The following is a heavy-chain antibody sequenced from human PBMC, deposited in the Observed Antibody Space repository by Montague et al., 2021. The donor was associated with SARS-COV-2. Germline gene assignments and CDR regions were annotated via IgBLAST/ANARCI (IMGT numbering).Heavy chain of an antibody. CDR2: INCSGST. V-gene: IGHV4-59*01. J-gene: IGHJ6*02. CDR1: GGSISSYY. Sequence: SETRSLTCTVAGGSISSYYWSWIRQPPGKGLEWIGYINCSGSTNYNPSLKSRVTISVDTSKNQFSLNLSSVTAADTAVYYCARNLVVHYWYGMDVWGQGTTVTVSS. CDR3: ARNLVVHYWYGMDV. D-gene: IGHD2-15*01.